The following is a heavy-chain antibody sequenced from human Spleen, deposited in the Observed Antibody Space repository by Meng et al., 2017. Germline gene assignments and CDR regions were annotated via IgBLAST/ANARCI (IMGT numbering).Heavy chain of an antibody. Sequence: QLQLQESGSGLLKPSQTLSLTCTVSGGSISSGGYSWSWIRQPPGKGLEWIGYIYHSGSTYYNPSLKSRVTMSVDRSKNQFSLKLSSVTAADTAVYYCARVSANGVFAEGGFDYWGQGTLVTVSS. V-gene: IGHV4-30-2*01. D-gene: IGHD2-8*01. CDR3: ARVSANGVFAEGGFDY. CDR2: IYHSGST. J-gene: IGHJ4*02. CDR1: GGSISSGGYS.